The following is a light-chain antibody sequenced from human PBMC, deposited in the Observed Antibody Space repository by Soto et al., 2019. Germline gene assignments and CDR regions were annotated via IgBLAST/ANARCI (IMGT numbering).Light chain of an antibody. J-gene: IGKJ5*01. CDR1: QGISNY. CDR2: AAS. V-gene: IGKV1-27*01. CDR3: QKYSSVIT. Sequence: DIQMTQSPASLSASVGDRVTITCRASQGISNYLAWYQQKTGQVPKLLIYAASTLQSGVPSRFSGSGSGTDFTLTSTSLQPEDVATYYCQKYSSVITFGQGTRLEIK.